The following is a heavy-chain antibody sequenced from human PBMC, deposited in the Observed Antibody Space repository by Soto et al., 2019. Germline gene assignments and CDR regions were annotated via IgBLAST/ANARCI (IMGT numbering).Heavy chain of an antibody. V-gene: IGHV1-18*01. Sequence: QVQLVQSGAEVKKPGASVKVSCKASGYTFTSYGISWVRQAPGQGLEWMGWISAYDGNTNYAQKLQGRVTMTTDTPTSTAYMELRSLRTDDTAVYYCAYYYGSGSYYPYYYYGMDVWGQGTTVTVSS. CDR3: AYYYGSGSYYPYYYYGMDV. J-gene: IGHJ6*02. D-gene: IGHD3-10*01. CDR2: ISAYDGNT. CDR1: GYTFTSYG.